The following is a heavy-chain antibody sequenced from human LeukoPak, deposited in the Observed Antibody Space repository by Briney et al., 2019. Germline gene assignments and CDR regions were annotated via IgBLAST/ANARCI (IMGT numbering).Heavy chain of an antibody. J-gene: IGHJ3*02. V-gene: IGHV3-30*04. CDR3: AKLTVPLDAFDI. D-gene: IGHD2-2*01. CDR1: GFTFSSYA. CDR2: ISYGGSNK. Sequence: GGSLRLSCAASGFTFSSYAMHWVRQAPGKGLEWVAVISYGGSNKYYADSVKGRFTISRDNSKNTLYLQMNSLRTEDTAVYYCAKLTVPLDAFDIWGQGTMVTVSS.